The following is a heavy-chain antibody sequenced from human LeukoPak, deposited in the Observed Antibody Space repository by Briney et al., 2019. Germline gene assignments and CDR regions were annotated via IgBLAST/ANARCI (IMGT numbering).Heavy chain of an antibody. J-gene: IGHJ6*03. V-gene: IGHV1-69*05. CDR2: IIPIFGTA. CDR1: GGTFSSYA. Sequence: ASVKVSCKASGGTFSSYAISWVRQAPGQGLEWMGGIIPIFGTANYAQKFQGRVTITTDESTSTAYMELSSLRSEDTAVYYCARAGGVLQYFDWPSRGMDVWGKGTTVTVSS. D-gene: IGHD3-9*01. CDR3: ARAGGVLQYFDWPSRGMDV.